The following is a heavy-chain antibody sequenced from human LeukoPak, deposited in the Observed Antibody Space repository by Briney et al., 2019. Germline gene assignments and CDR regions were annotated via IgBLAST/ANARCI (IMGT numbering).Heavy chain of an antibody. CDR1: GDPISGYY. Sequence: SETLSLTCTVSGDPISGYYWSWIRQPPRKGVEWIGYIYYSGTTSYNPSLKSRVSFSVDTSKNQFSLNLRSVTAADTAVYYCARLGSGGGYNFYYYIDIWGKGTTVTVSS. J-gene: IGHJ6*03. D-gene: IGHD1-26*01. CDR2: IYYSGTT. V-gene: IGHV4-59*08. CDR3: ARLGSGGGYNFYYYIDI.